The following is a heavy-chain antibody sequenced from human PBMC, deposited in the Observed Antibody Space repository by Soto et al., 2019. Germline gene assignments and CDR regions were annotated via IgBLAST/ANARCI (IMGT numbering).Heavy chain of an antibody. CDR2: IYYTGST. J-gene: IGHJ4*02. CDR3: ARADYGDRGLAFDS. Sequence: QVQLQESGPGLVKTSQTLSLTCTVSGASTGSGGYCWSWIRQHPGKGLEWIGYIYYTGSTYYSPSLKSRASISVDTSKNQFSLKLDSVTAADTAVYYCARADYGDRGLAFDSWGQGTLVTVSS. CDR1: GASTGSGGYC. D-gene: IGHD4-17*01. V-gene: IGHV4-31*03.